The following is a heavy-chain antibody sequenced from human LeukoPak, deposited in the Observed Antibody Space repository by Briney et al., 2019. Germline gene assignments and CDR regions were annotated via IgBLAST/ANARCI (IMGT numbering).Heavy chain of an antibody. J-gene: IGHJ4*02. CDR2: INPNSGGT. CDR3: ARGIVVVPAAIY. D-gene: IGHD2-2*02. V-gene: IGHV1-2*02. Sequence: ASVKVSCKASGYTFTGYYMHWVRQAPGQGLEWMGWINPNSGGTNYAQKFQGRVTMTKDTSISTAYMELSRLRSDDTAVYYCARGIVVVPAAIYWGQGTLVTVSS. CDR1: GYTFTGYY.